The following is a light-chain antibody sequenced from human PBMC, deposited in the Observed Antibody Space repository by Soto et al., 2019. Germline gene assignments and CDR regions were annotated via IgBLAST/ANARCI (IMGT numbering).Light chain of an antibody. J-gene: IGKJ1*01. CDR1: QSVSSN. CDR2: GAS. CDR3: QQYGSSGT. Sequence: EIVLTQSPGTLSLSQGERATLSCRASQSVSSNLAWYQQKPGQAPRLLIYGASTRATGIPARFSGSGSGTDFTLTISRLEPEDFAVYYCQQYGSSGTFGQGTKVDIK. V-gene: IGKV3-20*01.